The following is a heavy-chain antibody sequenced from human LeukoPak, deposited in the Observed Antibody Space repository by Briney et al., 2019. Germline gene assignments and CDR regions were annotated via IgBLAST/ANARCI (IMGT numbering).Heavy chain of an antibody. V-gene: IGHV1-2*02. J-gene: IGHJ4*02. CDR2: INPNSGGT. D-gene: IGHD2-2*01. CDR3: AREQHLDIVVVPAANQPLDY. CDR1: GYTFTTYA. Sequence: ASVKVSCKASGYTFTTYAMNWVRQAPGQGLEWMGWINPNSGGTNYAQKFQGRVTMTRDTSISTAYMELSRLRSDDTAVYYCAREQHLDIVVVPAANQPLDYWGQGTLVTVSS.